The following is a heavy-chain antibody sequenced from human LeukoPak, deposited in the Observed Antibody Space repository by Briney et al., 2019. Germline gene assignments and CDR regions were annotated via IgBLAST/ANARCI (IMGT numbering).Heavy chain of an antibody. D-gene: IGHD2-2*01. Sequence: ASVKVSCNASGFTFPSSAVQWVRQARGQRLEWIGWIVVGSGNTNYAQKFQERVTITRDMSTSTAYMELSSLRSEDTAVYYCAARSSRYCSSTSCYAGNYSYNGMDVWGQGPTITVS. CDR3: AARSSRYCSSTSCYAGNYSYNGMDV. V-gene: IGHV1-58*01. CDR2: IVVGSGNT. CDR1: GFTFPSSA. J-gene: IGHJ6*02.